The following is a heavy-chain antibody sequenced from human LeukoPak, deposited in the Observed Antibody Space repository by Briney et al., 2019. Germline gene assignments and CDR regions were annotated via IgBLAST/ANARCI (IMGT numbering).Heavy chain of an antibody. CDR3: ARDSYGGYYYYGMDV. CDR1: GYTFTGYY. D-gene: IGHD4-17*01. CDR2: INPNSGGT. J-gene: IGHJ6*02. V-gene: IGHV1-2*02. Sequence: RASVKVSFKASGYTFTGYYMHWVRQAPGQGLEWMGWINPNSGGTNYAQKFQGRVTMTRDTSISTAYMELSRLRSDDTAVYYCARDSYGGYYYYGMDVWGQGTTVTVSS.